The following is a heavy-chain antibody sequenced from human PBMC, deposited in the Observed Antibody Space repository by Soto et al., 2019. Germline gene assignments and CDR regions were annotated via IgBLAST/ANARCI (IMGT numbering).Heavy chain of an antibody. CDR1: GFTFSSYG. CDR2: IWYDGSNK. CDR3: ARGQPRRVRGVIITSLVYYMDV. Sequence: QVQLVESGGGVVQPGRSLRLSCAASGFTFSSYGMHWVRQAPGKGLEWVAVIWYDGSNKYYADSVKGRFTISRDNSKNTLYLQMNSLRAEDTAVYYCARGQPRRVRGVIITSLVYYMDVWGKGTTVTVSS. D-gene: IGHD3-10*01. J-gene: IGHJ6*03. V-gene: IGHV3-33*01.